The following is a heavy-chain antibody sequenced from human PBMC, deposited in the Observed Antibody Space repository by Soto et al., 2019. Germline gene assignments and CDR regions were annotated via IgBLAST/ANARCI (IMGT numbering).Heavy chain of an antibody. CDR3: ARDRVAGIWGDAFDI. J-gene: IGHJ3*02. D-gene: IGHD3-16*01. CDR1: GYTFTNHG. V-gene: IGHV1-18*04. CDR2: INPYNANT. Sequence: ASVKVSCKTSGYTFTNHGINWVRQAPGQGLEWMGWINPYNANTNYAQKLQGRVTMTTDTSTSTAYMDLRSLTSDDTAVYYCARDRVAGIWGDAFDIRGQGTMVTVSS.